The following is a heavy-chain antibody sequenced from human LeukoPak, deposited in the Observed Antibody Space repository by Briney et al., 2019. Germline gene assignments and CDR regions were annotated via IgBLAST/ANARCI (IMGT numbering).Heavy chain of an antibody. J-gene: IGHJ6*03. CDR3: ARTSPVWYCSSTSCYAGGEYYYYYYMDV. V-gene: IGHV1-8*01. Sequence: ASVKVSYKASGYTFTSYDINWVRQATGRGLEWMGWMNPNSGKTGYAQKFQGRVTMTRNTSISTAYMELSSLRSEDTAVYYCARTSPVWYCSSTSCYAGGEYYYYYYMDVWGKGTTVTISS. D-gene: IGHD2-2*01. CDR1: GYTFTSYD. CDR2: MNPNSGKT.